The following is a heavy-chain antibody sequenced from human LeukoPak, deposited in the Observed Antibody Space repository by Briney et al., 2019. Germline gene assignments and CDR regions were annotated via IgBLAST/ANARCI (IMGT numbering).Heavy chain of an antibody. J-gene: IGHJ4*02. CDR2: INPNSGGT. CDR1: GYTFTCHY. D-gene: IGHD2-15*01. Sequence: ASVKVSFKASGYTFTCHYMHWVRQAPGQGLAGMGWINPNSGGTNYAQKFQGRVTMTRDTSISTAYMELSRLRSDETAVYYCARYRDNCSGGSCYFYFDYWGQGNLVTVSS. CDR3: ARYRDNCSGGSCYFYFDY. V-gene: IGHV1-2*02.